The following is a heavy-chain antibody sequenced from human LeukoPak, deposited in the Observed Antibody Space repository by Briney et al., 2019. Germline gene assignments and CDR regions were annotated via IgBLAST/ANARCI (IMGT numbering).Heavy chain of an antibody. D-gene: IGHD3-22*01. CDR2: IKQDGSEK. Sequence: GGSLRLSCAASGFTFSSHWMRWVRQAPGKGLEWVANIKQDGSEKYYVDSVKGRFTISRKNDKNSLYLQMNGPRAEDTAVYYCARYYYDSSGYYGVYFDYWGQGTLVTVSS. J-gene: IGHJ4*02. CDR1: GFTFSSHW. CDR3: ARYYYDSSGYYGVYFDY. V-gene: IGHV3-7*01.